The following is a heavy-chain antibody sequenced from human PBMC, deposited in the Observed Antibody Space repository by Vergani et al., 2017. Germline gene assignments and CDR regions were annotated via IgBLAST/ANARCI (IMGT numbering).Heavy chain of an antibody. CDR2: INPNSGGT. J-gene: IGHJ4*02. CDR1: GYTFTSYD. V-gene: IGHV1-2*02. CDR3: ARVGTSSNRDYFDY. D-gene: IGHD2-2*01. Sequence: QVQLVQSGAEVKKPGASVKVSCKASGYTFTSYDINWVRQATGQGLEWMGWINPNSGGTNYAQKFQGRVTMTRDTSISTAYMELSNLRSDDTAVYYCARVGTSSNRDYFDYWGQGTLVTVSS.